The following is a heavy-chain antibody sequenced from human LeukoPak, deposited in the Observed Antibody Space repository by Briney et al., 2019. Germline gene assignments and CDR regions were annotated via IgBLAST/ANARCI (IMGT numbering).Heavy chain of an antibody. CDR1: GFTFSSYS. J-gene: IGHJ4*02. D-gene: IGHD2-15*01. Sequence: PGGSLRLSCAASGFTFSSYSMNWVRQAPGKGLEWVSSIGSTSSYIYYADSVKGRFTISRDNAKNSLSLQMNSLRAEDTAMYYCARDWVHCSGGTCSTDYWGRGTLVTVSS. CDR2: IGSTSSYI. V-gene: IGHV3-21*01. CDR3: ARDWVHCSGGTCSTDY.